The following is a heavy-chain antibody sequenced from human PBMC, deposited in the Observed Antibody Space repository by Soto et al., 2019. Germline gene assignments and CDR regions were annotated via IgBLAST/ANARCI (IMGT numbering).Heavy chain of an antibody. D-gene: IGHD6-13*01. V-gene: IGHV1-3*01. CDR2: INAGNGNT. Sequence: QVQLVQSGAEVKKPGASVKVSCKASGYTFTSYAMHWVRQAPGQRLEWMGWINAGNGNTKYSQKFQGRVTIARDTSASTAYVELSSLRSEDTAVYYCARVLIGGSWLRGPIDYWGQRTLVTVSS. CDR3: ARVLIGGSWLRGPIDY. J-gene: IGHJ4*02. CDR1: GYTFTSYA.